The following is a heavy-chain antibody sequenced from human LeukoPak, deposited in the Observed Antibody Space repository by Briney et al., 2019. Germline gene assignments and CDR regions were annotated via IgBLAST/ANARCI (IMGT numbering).Heavy chain of an antibody. CDR3: ARGGGGY. V-gene: IGHV4-39*01. Sequence: PSQTLSLTCTVAGGSISFSLYDWGWIRQPPGKGLEWIGSTYRSGSTYYNPSLKSRVTISIDTSKNQFSLKMTSVPAADTAVYYCARGGGGYWGQGTLVTVSS. CDR1: GGSISFSLYD. J-gene: IGHJ4*02. CDR2: TYRSGST. D-gene: IGHD2-15*01.